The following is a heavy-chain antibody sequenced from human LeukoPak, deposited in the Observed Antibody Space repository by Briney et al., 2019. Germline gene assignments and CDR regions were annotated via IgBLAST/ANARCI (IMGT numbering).Heavy chain of an antibody. D-gene: IGHD4-17*01. Sequence: GGSLRLSCAASGFTVSSYLMSWVRQAPGKGLEWVSVIHSGGSTLYADSVKGRFTISRHNSKNTLYLQVNSLRAEDTAVYYCAKDAVFGDYEWVFDYWGQGTLVTVSS. J-gene: IGHJ4*02. CDR2: IHSGGST. V-gene: IGHV3-53*04. CDR3: AKDAVFGDYEWVFDY. CDR1: GFTVSSYL.